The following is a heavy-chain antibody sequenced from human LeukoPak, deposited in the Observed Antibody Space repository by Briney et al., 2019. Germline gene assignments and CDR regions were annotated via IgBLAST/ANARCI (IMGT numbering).Heavy chain of an antibody. J-gene: IGHJ4*02. V-gene: IGHV3-15*01. D-gene: IGHD3-10*01. CDR2: SKTKTDGGTT. Sequence: PGGSLRLSCAASGFTFSNAWMSWVRQAPNTGLEWVGRSKTKTDGGTTDYAAPVKGRFTISRDDSKDTLYLQMNSLKSEDTAVYYCTTDYGSGSYHYFNYWGQGTLVTVSS. CDR1: GFTFSNAW. CDR3: TTDYGSGSYHYFNY.